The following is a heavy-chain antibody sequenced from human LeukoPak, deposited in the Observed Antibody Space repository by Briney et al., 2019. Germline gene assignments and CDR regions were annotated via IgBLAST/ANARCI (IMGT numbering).Heavy chain of an antibody. V-gene: IGHV1-2*02. CDR2: INPNSGGT. J-gene: IGHJ4*02. Sequence: ASVRVSCKPSRYTFTGYYMHWVPHALGQGRERMGWINPNSGGTNYAQTFQGRVTMTRDTSISTAYMELSRLRSDDTAVYYCARDPFEYSYGSGDYWGQGTLVTVSS. D-gene: IGHD5-18*01. CDR3: ARDPFEYSYGSGDY. CDR1: RYTFTGYY.